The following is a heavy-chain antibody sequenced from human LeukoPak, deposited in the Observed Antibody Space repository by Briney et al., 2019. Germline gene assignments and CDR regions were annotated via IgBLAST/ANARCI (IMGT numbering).Heavy chain of an antibody. CDR2: IIPILGIA. CDR1: GGTFSSYA. CDR3: ARDPPLIAAAGTRLDY. V-gene: IGHV1-69*04. Sequence: SVKVSCKASGGTFSSYAISWVRQAPGQGLEWMGRIIPILGIANYAQKFQGRVTITADKSTSTAYMELSSLRSEDTAVYYCARDPPLIAAAGTRLDYWGQGTLVTVS. D-gene: IGHD6-13*01. J-gene: IGHJ4*02.